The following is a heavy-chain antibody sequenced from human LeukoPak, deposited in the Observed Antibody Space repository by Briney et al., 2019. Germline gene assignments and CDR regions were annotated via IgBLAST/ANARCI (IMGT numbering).Heavy chain of an antibody. CDR3: ARAAGSWYYFDY. J-gene: IGHJ4*02. D-gene: IGHD6-19*01. CDR2: INPNSADT. V-gene: IGHV1-2*02. Sequence: VASVKVSCKASGYAFIGYLVHWVRQAPGQGLEWMGWINPNSADTNFAQKFQGRVTMTRDTSISTAYMELSGLTSDDTAVYYCARAAGSWYYFDYWGQGTLVTVPS. CDR1: GYAFIGYL.